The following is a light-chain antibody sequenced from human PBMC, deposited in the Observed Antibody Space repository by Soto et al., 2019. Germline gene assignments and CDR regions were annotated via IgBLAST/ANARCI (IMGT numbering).Light chain of an antibody. V-gene: IGKV3-11*01. CDR1: QSVTSY. CDR2: DVS. CDR3: QQRSDWPLT. J-gene: IGKJ5*01. Sequence: EIVLTRSPATLSLSPGERATLSCRASQSVTSYLAWYQQKPGQAPRLLIYDVSNRASGIPARFSGSGSETDFTLTISSLEPEDFAVYYCQQRSDWPLTFGQGTRLENK.